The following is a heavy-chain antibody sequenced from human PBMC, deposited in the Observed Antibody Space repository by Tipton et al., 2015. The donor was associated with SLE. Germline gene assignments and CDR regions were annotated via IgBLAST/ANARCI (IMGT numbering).Heavy chain of an antibody. CDR2: IYHSGST. Sequence: SLRLSCAVSGGSISSSNWWSWVRQPPGKGLEWIGEIYHSGSTNYNPSLKSRVTISVDKSKNQFSLKLSSVTAVDTAVYYCPIYYHDSTGLHWFDPWGQGTLVTVSS. J-gene: IGHJ5*02. D-gene: IGHD3-22*01. CDR3: PIYYHDSTGLHWFDP. CDR1: GGSISSSNW. V-gene: IGHV4-4*02.